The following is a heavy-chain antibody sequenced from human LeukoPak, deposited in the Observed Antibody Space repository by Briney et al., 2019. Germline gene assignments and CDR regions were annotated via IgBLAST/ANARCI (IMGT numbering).Heavy chain of an antibody. CDR1: GFTFSDYY. CDR2: ISNSGSWI. V-gene: IGHV3-11*01. J-gene: IGHJ4*02. Sequence: GGSLRLSCAASGFTFSDYYMGWIRRAPGRGLEWISYISNSGSWIRYADSVKGRFTVSRDNAKNSLYLQMNRLRAEDTALYYCATNGGGDSGYGNFDYWGQGTLVTVSS. CDR3: ATNGGGDSGYGNFDY. D-gene: IGHD5-12*01.